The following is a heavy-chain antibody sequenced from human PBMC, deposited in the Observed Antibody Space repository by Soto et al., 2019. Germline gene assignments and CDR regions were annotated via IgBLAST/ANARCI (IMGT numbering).Heavy chain of an antibody. Sequence: TLSLTCSVSGVSISSYFWTWIRQPPGRGLEWIGYTYHRGSTNYSPSLKSRVAIALDTSENQFSLKVSSVTAADTAVYYCARIGGYHGPLDYWGQGTPVTVSS. D-gene: IGHD3-16*02. V-gene: IGHV4-59*01. CDR2: TYHRGST. CDR3: ARIGGYHGPLDY. CDR1: GVSISSYF. J-gene: IGHJ4*02.